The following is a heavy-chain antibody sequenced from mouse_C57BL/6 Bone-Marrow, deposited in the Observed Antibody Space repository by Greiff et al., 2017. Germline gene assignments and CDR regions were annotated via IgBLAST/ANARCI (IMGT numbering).Heavy chain of an antibody. V-gene: IGHV2-2*01. Sequence: VQRVESGPGLVQPSQSLSITCTVSGFSLTSYGVHWVRQSPGKGLEWLGVIWSGGSTDYNAAFISRLSISKDNSKSQVFFKMNSLQADDTAIYYCARGTTVVPSYFDVWGTGTTVTVSS. CDR2: IWSGGST. J-gene: IGHJ1*03. CDR1: GFSLTSYG. D-gene: IGHD1-1*01. CDR3: ARGTTVVPSYFDV.